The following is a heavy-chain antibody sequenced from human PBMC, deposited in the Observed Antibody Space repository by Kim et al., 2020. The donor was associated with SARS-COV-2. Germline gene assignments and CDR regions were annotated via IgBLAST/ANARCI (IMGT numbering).Heavy chain of an antibody. D-gene: IGHD3-22*01. CDR3: AKQIWGLAYYDSSGYYYHAFDI. CDR1: GFTFSSYA. J-gene: IGHJ3*02. Sequence: GGSLRLSCAASGFTFSSYAMSWVRQAPGKGLEWVSAISGSGGSTYYADSVKGRFTISRDNSKNTLYLQMNSLRAEDTAVYYCAKQIWGLAYYDSSGYYYHAFDIWGQGTMVTVSS. V-gene: IGHV3-23*01. CDR2: ISGSGGST.